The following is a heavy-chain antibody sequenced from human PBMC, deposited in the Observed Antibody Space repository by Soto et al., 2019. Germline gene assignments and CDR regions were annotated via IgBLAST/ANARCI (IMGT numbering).Heavy chain of an antibody. CDR2: LWYDGRQR. Sequence: QVQLGESGGGVVQPGRSLRLSCSASGFSVSNYDMHWVRQAPGKGLEWVAVLWYDGRQRYYADSVTGRFSISRDNSNNTLNLQMNSLRAEDTDVYYCARVRIAVVPYYGIDVWGQGNTVTVSS. J-gene: IGHJ6*02. CDR3: ARVRIAVVPYYGIDV. CDR1: GFSVSNYD. D-gene: IGHD6-19*01. V-gene: IGHV3-33*01.